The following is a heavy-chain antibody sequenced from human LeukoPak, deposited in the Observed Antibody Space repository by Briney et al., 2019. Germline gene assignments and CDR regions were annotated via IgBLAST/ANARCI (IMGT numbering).Heavy chain of an antibody. V-gene: IGHV3-23*01. J-gene: IGHJ4*02. CDR1: RFTFTTYA. D-gene: IGHD2-15*01. CDR2: ITGGGTNT. Sequence: PGGSLRLSRVASRFTFTTYAMAWVRQAPGKKLECVAVITGGGTNTYHADSVKGRFTISRDNSKNTLSLQMNSLRVEDTAKYYCAKGTLESCGGSRCYPFDYWGQGTLVTVSS. CDR3: AKGTLESCGGSRCYPFDY.